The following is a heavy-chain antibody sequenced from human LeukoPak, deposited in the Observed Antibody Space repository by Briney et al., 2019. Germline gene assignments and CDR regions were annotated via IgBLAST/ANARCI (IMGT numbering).Heavy chain of an antibody. D-gene: IGHD2-2*01. V-gene: IGHV1-2*02. CDR1: GYTFTDYY. J-gene: IGHJ4*02. CDR3: ARGGFCGSTSCYLFDY. CDR2: INPNSCGT. Sequence: ASVKVSCKASGYTFTDYYMHWVRQAPGQGLEWMGWINPNSCGTDYAQKFQGRVTMTSDTSISTAYMELSRLRSDDTAVYYCARGGFCGSTSCYLFDYWGQGTLVTVSS.